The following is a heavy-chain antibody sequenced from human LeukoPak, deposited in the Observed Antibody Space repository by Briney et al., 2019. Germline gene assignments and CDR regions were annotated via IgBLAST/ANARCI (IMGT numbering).Heavy chain of an antibody. Sequence: SETLSLTCTVSGGSISSSSYYWGWIRQPPGKGLEWIGSIYYSGSTYYNPSLKSRVTISVDTSKNQFSLKLSSVTAADTAVYYCVRSPIVPTYLFDYWGQGTLVTVSS. CDR2: IYYSGST. D-gene: IGHD2-2*01. CDR1: GGSISSSSYY. J-gene: IGHJ4*02. V-gene: IGHV4-39*01. CDR3: VRSPIVPTYLFDY.